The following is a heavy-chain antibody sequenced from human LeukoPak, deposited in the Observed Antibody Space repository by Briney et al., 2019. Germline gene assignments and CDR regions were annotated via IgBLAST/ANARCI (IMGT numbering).Heavy chain of an antibody. CDR1: GGSVSSGSYY. V-gene: IGHV4-61*01. Sequence: SETLSLTCTVSGGSVSSGSYYWSWIRHPPGKGLEWIGYFYYSGSTNYNPPLKSRVTISVDTSKNQFSLKLSSVTAADTAVYYCARGTRYCSSTSCYRPLDYWGQGTLVTVSS. CDR3: ARGTRYCSSTSCYRPLDY. CDR2: FYYSGST. J-gene: IGHJ4*02. D-gene: IGHD2-2*01.